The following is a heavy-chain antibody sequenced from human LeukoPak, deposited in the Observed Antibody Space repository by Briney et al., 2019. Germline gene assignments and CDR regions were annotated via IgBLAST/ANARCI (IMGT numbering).Heavy chain of an antibody. D-gene: IGHD3-9*01. Sequence: ASVKVSCKASGYTFTGYYMHWVRQAPGQGLEWMGWINPNSGGTNYAQKFQGRVTMTRDTSISTAYMELSRLRSEDTAVYYCARGKLRYFDWPTGDFDYWGQGTLVTVSS. CDR3: ARGKLRYFDWPTGDFDY. CDR1: GYTFTGYY. V-gene: IGHV1-2*02. J-gene: IGHJ4*02. CDR2: INPNSGGT.